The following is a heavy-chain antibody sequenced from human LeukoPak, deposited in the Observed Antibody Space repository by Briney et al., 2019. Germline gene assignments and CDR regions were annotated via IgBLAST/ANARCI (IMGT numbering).Heavy chain of an antibody. V-gene: IGHV4-38-2*02. Sequence: SETLSLTCTVSPYSITNAYYWGWIRQPPGKGLEWIASIYHSGNTYYNPSLKSRVTISVDTSKNHFSLKLSSVTAADTAVYYCARTTEGGYSGYFYYYYMDVWGKGTTVTISS. CDR3: ARTTEGGYSGYFYYYYMDV. J-gene: IGHJ6*03. D-gene: IGHD5-12*01. CDR1: PYSITNAYY. CDR2: IYHSGNT.